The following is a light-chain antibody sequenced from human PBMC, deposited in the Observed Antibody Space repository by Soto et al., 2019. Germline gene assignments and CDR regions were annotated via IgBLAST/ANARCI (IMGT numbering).Light chain of an antibody. CDR1: QSISGW. Sequence: DIQMTQSPSTLSASVGDRVTITCRASQSISGWLAWYQQKPGKAPRPLIYDASSLESGVPSRFSGSGSGTEFTLTISSLQPDDFATYWCQQYYSFRTFGQGTKVDIK. CDR3: QQYYSFRT. J-gene: IGKJ1*01. CDR2: DAS. V-gene: IGKV1-5*01.